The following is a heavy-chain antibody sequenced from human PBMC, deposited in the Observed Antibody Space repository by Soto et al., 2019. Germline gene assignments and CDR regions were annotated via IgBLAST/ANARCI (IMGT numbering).Heavy chain of an antibody. J-gene: IGHJ6*02. CDR2: MNPNSGNT. CDR3: ARVRSSGWPYYYYYGMDV. Sequence: QVQLVQSGAEVKKPGASVKVSCKASGYTFTSYDINWVRQATGQGLEWMGWMNPNSGNTGYAQKFQGRVTMTRNTSISTAYMELSSLRSEDTAVYYCARVRSSGWPYYYYYGMDVWGQGTTVTVSS. V-gene: IGHV1-8*01. D-gene: IGHD6-19*01. CDR1: GYTFTSYD.